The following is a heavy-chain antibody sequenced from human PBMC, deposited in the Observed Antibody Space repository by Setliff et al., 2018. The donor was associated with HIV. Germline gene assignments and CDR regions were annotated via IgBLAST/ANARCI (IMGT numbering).Heavy chain of an antibody. V-gene: IGHV1-69*05. D-gene: IGHD2-21*01. CDR2: IIPIFGTA. CDR1: GGTFSSYA. J-gene: IGHJ6*03. Sequence: SVKVSCKASGGTFSSYAISWVRQAPGQGLEWMGGIIPIFGTANYAQKSQGRVTMTTVTSTSTAYMELRSLRSDDTAVYYCARLSIPAYYYMDVWGKGTTVTVSS. CDR3: ARLSIPAYYYMDV.